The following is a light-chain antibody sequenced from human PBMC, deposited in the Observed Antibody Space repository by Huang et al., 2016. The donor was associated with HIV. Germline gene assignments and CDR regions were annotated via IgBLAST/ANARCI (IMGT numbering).Light chain of an antibody. Sequence: DIVMTQSPDSLAVSLGERANSTCMSRQNILYSSNNKNYLAWYQQKPGQSPKLLIYWASTRESGVPDRFSGSGSGTYFTLTISSLQAEDLAVYYCQQYYAPPYTFGQGSKLEIK. CDR2: WAS. CDR3: QQYYAPPYT. V-gene: IGKV4-1*01. CDR1: QNILYSSNNKNY. J-gene: IGKJ2*01.